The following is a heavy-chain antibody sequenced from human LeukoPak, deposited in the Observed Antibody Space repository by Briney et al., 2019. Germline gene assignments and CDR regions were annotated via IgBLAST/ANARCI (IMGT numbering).Heavy chain of an antibody. V-gene: IGHV3-23*01. Sequence: GASLRLSCAASGFTFSSYAMSWARQAPGKGPEWVSAISGSGGSTYYADSVKGRLTISRANSKNTLYLKMNSVRAEAAAVYDCAKHPGSGWYSLDYWGQGTLVTVSS. D-gene: IGHD6-19*01. CDR2: ISGSGGST. CDR3: AKHPGSGWYSLDY. J-gene: IGHJ4*02. CDR1: GFTFSSYA.